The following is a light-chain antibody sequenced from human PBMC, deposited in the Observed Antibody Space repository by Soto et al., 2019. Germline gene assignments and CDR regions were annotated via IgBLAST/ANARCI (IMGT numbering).Light chain of an antibody. CDR3: QQRNNCRSTT. CDR2: HAL. Sequence: EIVLNQSPATVSLYKGERATXSCRASQSISSNLAWYQQKPVQSPTLLINHALNTSTRIPSIFSCGRSGADFNLTISSIGPEDFAVCYCQQRNNCRSTTFGPGTKVDI. V-gene: IGKV3-11*01. J-gene: IGKJ3*01. CDR1: QSISSN.